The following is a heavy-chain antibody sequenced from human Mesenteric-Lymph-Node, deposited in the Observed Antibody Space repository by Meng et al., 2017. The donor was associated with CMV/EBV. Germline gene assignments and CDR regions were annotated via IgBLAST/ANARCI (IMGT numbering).Heavy chain of an antibody. Sequence: GAIGRNNIAGLSWVRQAPSKGLEWLGSTYYRSKWYHDYAVSVKSRTTVNPNTSNNQFSLQLNSVTAEYTAVYYSTRARGYSYDLDYWGQGTLVTVSS. V-gene: IGHV6-1*01. CDR2: TYYRSKWYH. D-gene: IGHD5-18*01. CDR1: GAIGRNNIAG. CDR3: TRARGYSYDLDY. J-gene: IGHJ4*02.